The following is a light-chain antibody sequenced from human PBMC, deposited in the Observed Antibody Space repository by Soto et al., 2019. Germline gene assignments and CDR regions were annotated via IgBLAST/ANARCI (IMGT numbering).Light chain of an antibody. J-gene: IGKJ4*01. CDR2: AAS. CDR1: QAISTW. V-gene: IGKV1D-12*01. Sequence: DIQMTQSPSSVSASVGDRVTITCRASQAISTWLAWYQQKPGTAPKLLIFAASSLQTGVPSRFSGSGSGTEFTLTISSLQPEDFAVYFCQQSGSSPLTFGGGTKVEIK. CDR3: QQSGSSPLT.